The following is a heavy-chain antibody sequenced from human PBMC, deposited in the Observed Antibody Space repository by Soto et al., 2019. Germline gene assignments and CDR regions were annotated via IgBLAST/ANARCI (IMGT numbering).Heavy chain of an antibody. CDR3: ARERWLVRRNDPFDI. Sequence: QGELVQSGAEVKKHGASVKGSCKASGYTFINYYMHWVRQATGQGLEWMGIINPNGGSTTYAQKFQGRVTLTRDTSTNTANMELSSLRSEDTAVYYCARERWLVRRNDPFDIWGQGTMVTVSS. D-gene: IGHD6-19*01. J-gene: IGHJ3*02. CDR2: INPNGGST. V-gene: IGHV1-46*01. CDR1: GYTFINYY.